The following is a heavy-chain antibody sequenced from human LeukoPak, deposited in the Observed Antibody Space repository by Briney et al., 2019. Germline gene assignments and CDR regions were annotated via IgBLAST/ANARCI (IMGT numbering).Heavy chain of an antibody. J-gene: IGHJ4*02. V-gene: IGHV4-34*01. CDR3: ARELGYSSGWYQVYYFDY. Sequence: SETLSLTCAVYGGSFSGYYWSWIRQPPGKGLEWIGEINHSGSTNYNPSLKSRVTISVDTSKNQFSLKLSSVTAADTAVYYCARELGYSSGWYQVYYFDYWGQGTLVTVSS. CDR1: GGSFSGYY. D-gene: IGHD6-19*01. CDR2: INHSGST.